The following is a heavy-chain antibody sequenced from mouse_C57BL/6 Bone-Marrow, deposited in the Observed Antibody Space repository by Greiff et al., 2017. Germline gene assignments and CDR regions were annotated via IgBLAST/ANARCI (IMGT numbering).Heavy chain of an antibody. V-gene: IGHV1-50*01. J-gene: IGHJ2*01. CDR3: ARDGSPFFDD. D-gene: IGHD1-1*01. Sequence: VPLQQPGAELVKPGASVTLSCKASGYTFTSYWMQWVKQRPGQGLEWIGEIDPSDSYTNYNQKFKGKATLTVDTSSSTAYMQLSSLTSEDSAVYYCARDGSPFFDDWGQGTTLTVSS. CDR1: GYTFTSYW. CDR2: IDPSDSYT.